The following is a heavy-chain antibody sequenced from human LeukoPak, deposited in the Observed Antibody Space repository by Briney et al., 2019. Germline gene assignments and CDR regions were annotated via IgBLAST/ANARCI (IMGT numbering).Heavy chain of an antibody. CDR1: GFTFGDYA. CDR3: TSSYSSSLFDY. V-gene: IGHV3-49*04. D-gene: IGHD6-13*01. J-gene: IGHJ4*02. CDR2: IRSKAYGGTT. Sequence: GGSLRLSCTASGFTFGDYAMSWVRQAPGKGLEWVGFIRSKAYGGTTEYAASVKGRFTISRDDSKSIAYLQMNSLKTEDTAAYYCTSSYSSSLFDYWGQGTLVTVSS.